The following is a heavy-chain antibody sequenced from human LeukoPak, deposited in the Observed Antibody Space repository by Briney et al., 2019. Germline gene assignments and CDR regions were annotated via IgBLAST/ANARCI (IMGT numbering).Heavy chain of an antibody. D-gene: IGHD1-26*01. CDR1: GFMFSNTA. V-gene: IGHV3-23*01. J-gene: IGHJ4*02. CDR3: SRSRSGAN. CDR2: ISGSGRST. Sequence: PGGSLRLSCAASGFMFSNTAMSWVRQAPGKGLEWVSGISGSGRSTYYADSVKGRFTISRDNSKNTLFLQMNTLRVEDTAVYYGSRSRSGANWGRGTLVPVPS.